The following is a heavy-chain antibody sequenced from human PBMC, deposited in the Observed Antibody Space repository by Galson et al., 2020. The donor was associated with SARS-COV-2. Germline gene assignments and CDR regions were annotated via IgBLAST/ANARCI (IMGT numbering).Heavy chain of an antibody. D-gene: IGHD3-22*01. CDR2: IYQGRTT. Sequence: SETLSPTCAASGLSISSDFYWGWFRQPPGKGLEWIGNIYQGRTTYYNPSLQSRVTISIDRSKNQFSLKMTSVTAADTAIYYCARPSSSGYYSVWYFDLWGRGTLVTVSS. CDR3: ARPSSSGYYSVWYFDL. V-gene: IGHV4-38-2*01. CDR1: GLSISSDFY. J-gene: IGHJ2*01.